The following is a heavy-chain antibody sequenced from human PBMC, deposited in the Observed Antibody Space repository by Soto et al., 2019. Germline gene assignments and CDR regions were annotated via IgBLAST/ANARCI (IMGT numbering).Heavy chain of an antibody. D-gene: IGHD3-10*01. V-gene: IGHV1-18*01. CDR1: GYTFTSYG. CDR2: ISANNGNT. J-gene: IGHJ4*02. Sequence: ASVKVSCKASGYTFTSYGISWVRQAPGQGLEWMGWISANNGNTSYAQKLQGRVTMTRNTSISTAYMELSSLRSEDTAVYYCALLVRGVILNDYWGQGTLVTVSS. CDR3: ALLVRGVILNDY.